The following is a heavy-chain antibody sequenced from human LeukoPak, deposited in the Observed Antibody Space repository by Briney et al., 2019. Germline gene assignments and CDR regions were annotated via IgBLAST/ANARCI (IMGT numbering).Heavy chain of an antibody. J-gene: IGHJ3*02. CDR2: VSGSGGRI. Sequence: PGGSLRLSCAASGFTFSSYAMSWVRQAPGKGLEWVSIVSGSGGRIYYAESVKGRFTISRDNSKNTLFLQMKSLRAEDTAIYYCAKDQYSSGDDAFDIWGQGTMVTVSS. D-gene: IGHD3-22*01. CDR1: GFTFSSYA. V-gene: IGHV3-23*01. CDR3: AKDQYSSGDDAFDI.